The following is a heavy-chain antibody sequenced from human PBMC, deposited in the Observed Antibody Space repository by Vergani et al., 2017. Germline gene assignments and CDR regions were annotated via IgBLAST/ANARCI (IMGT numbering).Heavy chain of an antibody. V-gene: IGHV3-33*01. Sequence: QVQLVESGGGVVQPGRSLRLSCAASGFTFNQYGMHWVRQAPGKGLEWVAVTWYDGNNKQYADSVKGRFTITRDNSKSTLYLQMNSLRDEDTGVYYCGRDLRFLYNRFDPWGQGTLVTVSS. CDR2: TWYDGNNK. CDR1: GFTFNQYG. CDR3: GRDLRFLYNRFDP. J-gene: IGHJ5*02. D-gene: IGHD1-14*01.